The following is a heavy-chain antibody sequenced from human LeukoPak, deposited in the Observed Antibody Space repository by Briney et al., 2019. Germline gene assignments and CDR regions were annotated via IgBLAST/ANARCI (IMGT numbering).Heavy chain of an antibody. V-gene: IGHV1-8*01. CDR2: MNPNSGNT. CDR1: GYTFTSYD. J-gene: IGHJ3*02. D-gene: IGHD2-15*01. Sequence: ASVKDSCKASGYTFTSYDINWVRQATGQGLEWMGWMNPNSGNTGYAQKFQGRVTMTRNTSISTAYMELSSLRSEDTAVYYCARAKDIVAVVAATYALDAFDIWGQGTMVTVSS. CDR3: ARAKDIVAVVAATYALDAFDI.